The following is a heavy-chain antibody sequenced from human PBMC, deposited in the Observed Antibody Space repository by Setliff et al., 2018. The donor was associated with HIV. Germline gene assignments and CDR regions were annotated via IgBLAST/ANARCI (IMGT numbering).Heavy chain of an antibody. CDR1: GFIFSDYY. Sequence: PGGSLRLSCAASGFIFSDYYMMWIRQAPGEGLEWVSFISSSSYTDYSDSVKGRFTLSRDNSKNTLYLQMNSLRDEDTAIYYCAKSFGGNSGWGYYDYWGQGTLVTVSS. CDR2: ISSSSYT. V-gene: IGHV3-11*03. J-gene: IGHJ4*02. CDR3: AKSFGGNSGWGYYDY. D-gene: IGHD2-21*02.